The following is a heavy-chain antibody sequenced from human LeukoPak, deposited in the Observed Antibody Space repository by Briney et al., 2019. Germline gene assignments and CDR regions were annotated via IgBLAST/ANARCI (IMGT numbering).Heavy chain of an antibody. D-gene: IGHD3-16*02. J-gene: IGHJ4*02. Sequence: PGGPLRLSCAASGFTFSSYWMSWVRQAPGKGLESVANIKQDGSEKYYVDSVKGRFTISRDNAKNSLYLQMNSLRAEDTAVYYCARDVSFGGVIVYFDYWGQGTLVTVSS. CDR2: IKQDGSEK. V-gene: IGHV3-7*01. CDR1: GFTFSSYW. CDR3: ARDVSFGGVIVYFDY.